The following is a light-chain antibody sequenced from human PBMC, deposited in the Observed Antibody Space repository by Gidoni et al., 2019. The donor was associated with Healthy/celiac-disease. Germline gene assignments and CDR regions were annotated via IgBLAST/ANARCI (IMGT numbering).Light chain of an antibody. Sequence: DIVMTQSPDSLAVSLGERATINCKSSQSVLYSSNNKNYLAWYQQKPGQPPKLLIYWAATRASGVPDRFSGSGSGTDFPLTISSLQSEDVAVYYCQQYYRTPVTFGQGTKLEIK. J-gene: IGKJ2*01. CDR3: QQYYRTPVT. V-gene: IGKV4-1*01. CDR1: QSVLYSSNNKNY. CDR2: WAA.